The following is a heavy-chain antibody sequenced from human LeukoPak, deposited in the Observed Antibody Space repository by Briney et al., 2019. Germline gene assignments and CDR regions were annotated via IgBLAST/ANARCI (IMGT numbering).Heavy chain of an antibody. Sequence: SETLSLTCTVSGGSISDYYWSWIRQPAGKGLEWIGRIYISGSTNYNPSLKSRVTMSIDASKNQFSLNLSSVTAADTAVYYCARDKQLVPFDYWGQGTLVTVSS. J-gene: IGHJ4*02. D-gene: IGHD6-13*01. CDR1: GGSISDYY. CDR3: ARDKQLVPFDY. CDR2: IYISGST. V-gene: IGHV4-4*07.